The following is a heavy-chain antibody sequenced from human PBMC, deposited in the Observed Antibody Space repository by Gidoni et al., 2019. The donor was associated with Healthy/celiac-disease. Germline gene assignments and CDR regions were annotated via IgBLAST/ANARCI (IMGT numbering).Heavy chain of an antibody. CDR1: GFTFSSYW. CDR2: IKQDGSET. J-gene: IGHJ6*03. V-gene: IGHV3-7*01. Sequence: EVQLVESGGGVVQPGGSLRLSCAASGFTFSSYWMSWVRQAPGKGLAWVANIKQDGSETYYVDSVKGRFTISRDNAKNSLYLQMNSLRAEDTAVYYCARGSSAAIFRSYYYYMDVWGKGTTVTVSS. D-gene: IGHD2-2*01. CDR3: ARGSSAAIFRSYYYYMDV.